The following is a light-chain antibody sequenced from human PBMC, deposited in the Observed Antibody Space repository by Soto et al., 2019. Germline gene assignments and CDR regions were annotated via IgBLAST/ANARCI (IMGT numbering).Light chain of an antibody. V-gene: IGKV3-15*01. Sequence: EIVMTQSPATLSVSPVDRVTLSCRASQSVRSNSAWYQQKPGQAPRLLIYGASTRATGIPGRFSGSGYGTEFTLTISSLQSEDVATYYCQQYNTYPWTFGQGTKVDIK. J-gene: IGKJ1*01. CDR3: QQYNTYPWT. CDR1: QSVRSN. CDR2: GAS.